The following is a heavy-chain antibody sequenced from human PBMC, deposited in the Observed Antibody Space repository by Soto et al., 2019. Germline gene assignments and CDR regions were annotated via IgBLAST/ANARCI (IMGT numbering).Heavy chain of an antibody. D-gene: IGHD3-10*01. CDR1: GFTFSSYG. V-gene: IGHV3-33*01. Sequence: QVQLVESGGGVVQPGRSLRLSCAASGFTFSSYGIHWVRQAPGKGLEWVAVIWHDGSKKYYADSVKGRFSIARDNLKNTVYLQMNSLRAEDTAVYYCARDQIRDRGDIYYWGQGTLVTVSS. CDR3: ARDQIRDRGDIYY. J-gene: IGHJ4*02. CDR2: IWHDGSKK.